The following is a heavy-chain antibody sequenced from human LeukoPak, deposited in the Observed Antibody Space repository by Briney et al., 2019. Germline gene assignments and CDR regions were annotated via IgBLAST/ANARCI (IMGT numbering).Heavy chain of an antibody. CDR1: GFTFSDYY. Sequence: PGGSLRLSCAASGFTFSDYYMSWIRQAPGKGLEWVSYISSSSSYTNYADSVEGRFTISRDNAKNSLYLQMNSLRAEDTAVYYCARDLRSSSWYPHYWGQGTLVTVSS. CDR3: ARDLRSSSWYPHY. J-gene: IGHJ4*02. CDR2: ISSSSSYT. D-gene: IGHD6-13*01. V-gene: IGHV3-11*06.